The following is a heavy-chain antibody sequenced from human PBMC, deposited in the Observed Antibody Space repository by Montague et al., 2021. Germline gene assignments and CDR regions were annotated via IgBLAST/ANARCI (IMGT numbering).Heavy chain of an antibody. D-gene: IGHD6-13*01. V-gene: IGHV3-23*03. CDR3: VKGRSSLDY. CDR2: IHSGGSI. CDR1: GFTFSAYG. J-gene: IGHJ4*02. Sequence: SLRLSCAASGFTFSAYGMTWVRQAPGKGLEWVAVIHSGGSIYSDSVTGRFTISRDDSKNMLYLQMNSLRAEDTARYYCVKGRSSLDYWGQGALVTVSS.